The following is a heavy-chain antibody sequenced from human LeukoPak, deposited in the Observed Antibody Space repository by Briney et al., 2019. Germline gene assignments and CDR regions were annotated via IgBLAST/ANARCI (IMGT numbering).Heavy chain of an antibody. J-gene: IGHJ6*03. CDR3: ARDMGYSSSWYPNYYMDV. V-gene: IGHV6-1*01. CDR1: GDSVSSNSAA. D-gene: IGHD6-13*01. CDR2: TYYRSKWYN. Sequence: SQTLSLTCAISGDSVSSNSAAWNWIRQSPSRGLEWLGRTYYRSKWYNDYAVSVKSRITINPDTSKNQFSLQLNSVTPEDTAVYYCARDMGYSSSWYPNYYMDVWGKGTTVTISS.